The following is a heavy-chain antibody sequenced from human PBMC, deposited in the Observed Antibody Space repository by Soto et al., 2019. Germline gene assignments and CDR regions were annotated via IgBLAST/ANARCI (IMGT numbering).Heavy chain of an antibody. J-gene: IGHJ4*02. Sequence: ASVKVSCKASGYTFTGYYMHWVRQAPGQGLEWMGWINPNSGGTNYAQKYQGWVTMTRDTSISTAYMELSRLRSDDTAVYYCARARYSSSRAIDYWGQGTLVTVSS. CDR3: ARARYSSSRAIDY. CDR2: INPNSGGT. D-gene: IGHD6-13*01. V-gene: IGHV1-2*04. CDR1: GYTFTGYY.